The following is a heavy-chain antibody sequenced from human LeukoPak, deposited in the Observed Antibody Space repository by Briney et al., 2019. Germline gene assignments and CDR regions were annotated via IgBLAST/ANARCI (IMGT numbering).Heavy chain of an antibody. V-gene: IGHV4-4*07. J-gene: IGHJ4*02. CDR3: ARRQRYSNYFDY. Sequence: SETLSLTCTVSGGSLSSYYWSWIRQPAGKGLEWIGRIYTSGSTNYNPSLKSRVTMSVDTSKNQFSLKLSSVTAADTAVYYCARRQRYSNYFDYWGQGTLVTVSS. D-gene: IGHD4-11*01. CDR1: GGSLSSYY. CDR2: IYTSGST.